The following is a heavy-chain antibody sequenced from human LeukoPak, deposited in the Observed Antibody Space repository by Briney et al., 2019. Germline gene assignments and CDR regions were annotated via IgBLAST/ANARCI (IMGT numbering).Heavy chain of an antibody. CDR2: IYYSGST. V-gene: IGHV4-39*01. D-gene: IGHD3-9*01. J-gene: IGHJ4*02. CDR3: AVVYDILTGHSL. CDR1: GGSISSSSYY. Sequence: PSETLSLTCTVSGGSISSSSYYWGWIRQPPGKGLEWIGSIYYSGSTYYNPSLKSRVTISVDTSKNQFSLKLSSVTAADTAVYYCAVVYDILTGHSLWGQGTLVTVS.